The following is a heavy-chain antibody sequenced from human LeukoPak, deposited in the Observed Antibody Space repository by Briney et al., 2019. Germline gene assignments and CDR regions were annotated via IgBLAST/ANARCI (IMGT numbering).Heavy chain of an antibody. V-gene: IGHV1-18*01. J-gene: IGHJ4*02. D-gene: IGHD4-17*01. Sequence: ASVKVSCKASGYTFSSYGFSWVRQAPGQGLEWMGWISAYTGHTMFAQKYQGRVTMTTDTSTSTAYMELRSLRSDDTAVCYCARGGGSYGDYSLWLGYWGQGTLVTVSS. CDR1: GYTFSSYG. CDR2: ISAYTGHT. CDR3: ARGGGSYGDYSLWLGY.